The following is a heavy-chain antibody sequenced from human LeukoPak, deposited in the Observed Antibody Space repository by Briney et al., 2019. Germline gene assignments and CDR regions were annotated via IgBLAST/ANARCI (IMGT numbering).Heavy chain of an antibody. CDR3: AKDIDGSSWPLPAG. Sequence: PGGSLRLSCAASGFSFADYAMHWVRQASGKGLEWVSLISWDGRSIFYADSVKGRFTISRDNSKNSLYLQMNSLRVEDTALYYCAKDIDGSSWPLPAGWGQGTLVTVSS. CDR1: GFSFADYA. D-gene: IGHD6-13*01. V-gene: IGHV3-43D*03. CDR2: ISWDGRSI. J-gene: IGHJ4*02.